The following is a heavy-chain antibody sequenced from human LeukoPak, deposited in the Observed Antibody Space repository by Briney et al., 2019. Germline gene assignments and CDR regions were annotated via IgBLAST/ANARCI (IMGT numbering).Heavy chain of an antibody. D-gene: IGHD3-22*01. J-gene: IGHJ6*02. CDR1: GFTFSSYA. CDR3: ARDSSITMIVKNYGMDV. V-gene: IGHV3-30-3*01. CDR2: ISYDGSNK. Sequence: GGSLRLSCAASGFTFSSYAMHWVRQAPGKGLEWVAVISYDGSNKYYADSVKGRFTISRDNSKNTLYLQMNSLRAEDTAVYYCARDSSITMIVKNYGMDVWGQGTTVTVSS.